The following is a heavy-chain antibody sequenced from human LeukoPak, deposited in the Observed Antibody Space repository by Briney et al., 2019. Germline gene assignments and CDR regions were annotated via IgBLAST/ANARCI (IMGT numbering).Heavy chain of an antibody. CDR2: ISGSAHKI. J-gene: IGHJ3*02. V-gene: IGHV3-23*01. D-gene: IGHD2-15*01. Sequence: GGSLRLSCVASGITFSNYAVSWVRQAPEKGLDWVSVISGSAHKIRYADSVKGRFTISRDNSKNTLCLQMNSLRAEDTAVYYCAKFRGSCSGGSCGAFDIWGQGTMVTVSS. CDR1: GITFSNYA. CDR3: AKFRGSCSGGSCGAFDI.